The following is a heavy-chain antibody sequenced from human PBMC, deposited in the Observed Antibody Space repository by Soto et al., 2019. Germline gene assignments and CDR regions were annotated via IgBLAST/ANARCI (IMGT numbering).Heavy chain of an antibody. V-gene: IGHV3-9*01. Sequence: EVQLVESGGGLVEPGRSLRLSCAASGFTFDDYAMHWVRQAPGKGLEWVAGISWNSGVIVYADSVKGRFTISRDNAKKSLYLQVNSLRTEDTALYYCAKDLNFLSSGWYYFDNWGQGTLVTVSS. CDR2: ISWNSGVI. CDR3: AKDLNFLSSGWYYFDN. CDR1: GFTFDDYA. J-gene: IGHJ4*02. D-gene: IGHD6-19*01.